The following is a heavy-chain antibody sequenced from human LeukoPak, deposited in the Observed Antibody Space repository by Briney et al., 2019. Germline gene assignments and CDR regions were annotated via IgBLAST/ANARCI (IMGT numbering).Heavy chain of an antibody. V-gene: IGHV4-39*01. J-gene: IGHJ3*02. Sequence: SETLSLTCTVSGGSISSSSYYWGWIRQPPGKGLEWIGNIYYSGSTYYNPSLQSRVTISVDTSKNQFSLKLSSVTAADTAVYYCAKTYSTSFALDIWAQGTTVTVSS. CDR1: GGSISSSSYY. CDR2: IYYSGST. CDR3: AKTYSTSFALDI. D-gene: IGHD4-11*01.